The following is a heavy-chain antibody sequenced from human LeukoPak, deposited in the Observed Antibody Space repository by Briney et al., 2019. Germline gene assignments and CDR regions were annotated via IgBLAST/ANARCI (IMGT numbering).Heavy chain of an antibody. J-gene: IGHJ4*02. D-gene: IGHD3-22*01. CDR2: ITSKADGGAR. V-gene: IGHV3-15*01. CDR3: TTALGYYYDSSGYYSHFDY. Sequence: GGSLRLSCAASGFTFSNAWMSWVRQAPGKGVEWVGRITSKADGGARDYAAPVEDRFTISRDDSKNTLYLQMNSLKIEDTALYYCTTALGYYYDSSGYYSHFDYWGQGTLVSVSS. CDR1: GFTFSNAW.